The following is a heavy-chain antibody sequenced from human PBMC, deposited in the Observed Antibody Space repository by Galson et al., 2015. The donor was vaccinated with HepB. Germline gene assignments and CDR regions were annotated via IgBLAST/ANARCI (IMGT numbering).Heavy chain of an antibody. V-gene: IGHV3-7*03. CDR1: GFTFSSHW. Sequence: SLRLSCAASGFTFSSHWMSWVRQAPGKGLEWVANIKHDGSVKNYVDSVKGRFTISRDNAKNSVYLQMNSLRGEDTAVYYCARDVSKRYDSSGSYFDYWGQGTLVTVSS. CDR2: IKHDGSVK. J-gene: IGHJ4*02. CDR3: ARDVSKRYDSSGSYFDY. D-gene: IGHD3-22*01.